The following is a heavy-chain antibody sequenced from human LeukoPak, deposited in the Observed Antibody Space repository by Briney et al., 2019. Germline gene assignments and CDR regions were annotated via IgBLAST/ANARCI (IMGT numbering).Heavy chain of an antibody. J-gene: IGHJ4*02. CDR2: IKEDGSEK. CDR3: ARVARGNPYYFDY. V-gene: IGHV3-7*01. CDR1: GFTFSSYW. Sequence: GGSLRLSCAASGFTFSSYWMSWVRQAPGKGLQWVANIKEDGSEKYYVDSVKGRFTISRDTAKNSMYLQMNSLRAEDTAVYYCARVARGNPYYFDYWGQGTLVTVSS. D-gene: IGHD4-23*01.